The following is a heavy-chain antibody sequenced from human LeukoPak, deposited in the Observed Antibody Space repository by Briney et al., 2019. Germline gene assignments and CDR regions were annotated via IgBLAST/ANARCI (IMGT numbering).Heavy chain of an antibody. CDR1: GGSISSYY. CDR2: IYTSGST. J-gene: IGHJ4*02. CDR3: ARGTDYYDSSGPTGYYFDY. D-gene: IGHD3-22*01. V-gene: IGHV4-4*07. Sequence: TSETLSLTCTVSGGSISSYYWSWIRQPAGKGLEWIGRIYTSGSTNYNPSLKSRVTMSVDTSKNQFSLKLSPVTAADTAVYYCARGTDYYDSSGPTGYYFDYWGQGTLVTVSS.